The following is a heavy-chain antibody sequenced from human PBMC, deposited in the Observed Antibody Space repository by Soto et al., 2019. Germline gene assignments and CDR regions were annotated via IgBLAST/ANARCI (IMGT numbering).Heavy chain of an antibody. J-gene: IGHJ6*02. V-gene: IGHV3-23*01. Sequence: GGSLRLSCAASGFTFSSSTMNWVRQAPGKGLEWVSAIIDSGGYTYYADSVKGRFTISRDNSKNTLYLQMNSLRAEDTALYYCAKETYYYYGMVVWGQGTTVTVSS. CDR3: AKETYYYYGMVV. CDR1: GFTFSSST. CDR2: IIDSGGYT.